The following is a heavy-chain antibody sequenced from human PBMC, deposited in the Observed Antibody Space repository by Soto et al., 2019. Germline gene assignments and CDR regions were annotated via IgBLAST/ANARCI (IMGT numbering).Heavy chain of an antibody. V-gene: IGHV4-31*02. J-gene: IGHJ1*01. CDR2: IYYNGAT. D-gene: IGHD6-13*01. Sequence: QVQLQESGPGLENLHQPFPSPGPVLVASTASVAHTGAGFRHPQGRGRRWMGYIYYNGATNYKPSLKSRLAISRDTTKNQFSLRLTSVTAADTAVYFCVRNGQITSSWYNPEFQHWGQGTLVTVSS. CDR3: VRNGQITSSWYNPEFQH. CDR1: VASTASVAHT.